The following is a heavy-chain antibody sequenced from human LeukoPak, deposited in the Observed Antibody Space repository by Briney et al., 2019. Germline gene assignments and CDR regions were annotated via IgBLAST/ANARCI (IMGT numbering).Heavy chain of an antibody. CDR3: ARDPWGYYHSSGYYP. D-gene: IGHD3-22*01. CDR1: GFTFSSYS. V-gene: IGHV3-21*01. J-gene: IGHJ5*02. CDR2: ISSSSSYI. Sequence: GGSLRLSCAASGFTFSSYSMNWVRQAPGKGLEWVSSISSSSSYIYYADSVKGRFTISRDNAKNSLYLQMNSLRAEDTAVYYCARDPWGYYHSSGYYPWGQGTLVTVSS.